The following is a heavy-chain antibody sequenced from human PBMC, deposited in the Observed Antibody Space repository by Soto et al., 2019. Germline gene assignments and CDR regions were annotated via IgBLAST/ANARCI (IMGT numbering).Heavy chain of an antibody. CDR3: CYVSGKGYGMDV. CDR2: ISYDGSNK. CDR1: GFTFSSYG. V-gene: IGHV3-30*03. D-gene: IGHD2-2*01. J-gene: IGHJ6*02. Sequence: GGSLRLSCAASGFTFSSYGMHWVRQAPGKGLEWVAVISYDGSNKYYADSVKGRFTISRDNSKNTLYLQMNSLRAEDTAVYYSCYVSGKGYGMDVWGQGTTVTVSS.